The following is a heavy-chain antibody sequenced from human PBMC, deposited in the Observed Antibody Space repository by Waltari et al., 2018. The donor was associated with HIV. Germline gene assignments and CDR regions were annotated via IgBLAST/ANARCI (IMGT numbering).Heavy chain of an antibody. Sequence: EVQLLESGGGLVQPGGSMRLSCAASGFTFRSYAMGWVRPAPGKGLECVSAISGSGGSTYYADSVKGRFTISRDNSKNTLYLQMNSLRAEDTAVYYCAKGGLRWQEGDYWGQGTLVTVSS. CDR1: GFTFRSYA. CDR3: AKGGLRWQEGDY. V-gene: IGHV3-23*01. CDR2: ISGSGGST. D-gene: IGHD4-17*01. J-gene: IGHJ4*02.